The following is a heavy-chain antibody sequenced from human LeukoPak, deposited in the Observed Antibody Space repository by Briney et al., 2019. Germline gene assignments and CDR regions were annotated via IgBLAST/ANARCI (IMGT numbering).Heavy chain of an antibody. D-gene: IGHD2-2*01. Sequence: GGSLRLSCAASGSTFSDYAMHWVRQSPGKELEYVSAISSNGRSIHYANSVEGRFTISRDNSQNTLYLQMNSLRAEDSAVYYCAKGEYCSSTSCYESPYFDYWGQGTLVTVSS. CDR1: GSTFSDYA. V-gene: IGHV3-64*01. J-gene: IGHJ4*02. CDR2: ISSNGRSI. CDR3: AKGEYCSSTSCYESPYFDY.